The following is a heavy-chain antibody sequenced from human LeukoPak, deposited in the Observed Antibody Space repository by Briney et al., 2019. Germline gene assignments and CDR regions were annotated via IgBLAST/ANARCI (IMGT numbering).Heavy chain of an antibody. V-gene: IGHV4-59*01. J-gene: IGHJ4*02. D-gene: IGHD3-3*01. CDR1: GGSISSYY. CDR2: IYYSGST. Sequence: SETLSLTCTVSGGSISSYYWSWIRQPPGKGLEWIGYIYYSGSTNYNPSLKSRVTISVDTSKNQSSLKLSSVTAADTAVYYCARGDFWSGYLVDYWGQGTLVTVSS. CDR3: ARGDFWSGYLVDY.